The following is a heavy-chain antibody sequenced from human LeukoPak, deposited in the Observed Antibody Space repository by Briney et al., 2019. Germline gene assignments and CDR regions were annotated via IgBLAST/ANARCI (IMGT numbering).Heavy chain of an antibody. V-gene: IGHV3-72*01. CDR2: VRTKARSYTT. J-gene: IGHJ4*02. CDR1: GFSFSDNH. Sequence: SGGSLRLSCAASGFSFSDNHMDWVRQAPGKGLEWVGRVRTKARSYTTEYAASVKGRFTISRDDSMNSLYLQVRSLKTEDTAVYYCAVIVGARSFDFWGQGTLVTVSS. D-gene: IGHD1-26*01. CDR3: AVIVGARSFDF.